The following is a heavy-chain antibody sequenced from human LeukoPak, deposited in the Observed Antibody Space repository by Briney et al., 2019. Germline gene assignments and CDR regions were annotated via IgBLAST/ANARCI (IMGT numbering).Heavy chain of an antibody. Sequence: GGSLRLSCAASGFTFSSYSMNWVRQAPGKGLEWVSYISSSSSTIYYADSVKGRFTISRDNAKNSLYLQMNSLRAEDTAVYYCARDRIGNDYWGQGTLVTVSS. CDR3: ARDRIGNDY. D-gene: IGHD1-1*01. V-gene: IGHV3-48*01. CDR1: GFTFSSYS. CDR2: ISSSSSTI. J-gene: IGHJ4*02.